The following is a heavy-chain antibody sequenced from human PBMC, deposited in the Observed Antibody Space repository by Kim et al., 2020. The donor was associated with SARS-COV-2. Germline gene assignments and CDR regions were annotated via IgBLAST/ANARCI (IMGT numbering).Heavy chain of an antibody. D-gene: IGHD3-16*01. CDR2: ISFDGNTA. J-gene: IGHJ1*01. V-gene: IGHV3-30-3*01. CDR3: TRASGLGNLPCDS. CDR1: GFTFSGYS. Sequence: GGSLRLSCAASGFTFSGYSMHWVRQAPGKGLDWLAVISFDGNTAHYKDSVKGRFTISRDNSKNTVSLQMTNLRPDDTAVYYCTRASGLGNLPCDSWGQGTLIAVSS.